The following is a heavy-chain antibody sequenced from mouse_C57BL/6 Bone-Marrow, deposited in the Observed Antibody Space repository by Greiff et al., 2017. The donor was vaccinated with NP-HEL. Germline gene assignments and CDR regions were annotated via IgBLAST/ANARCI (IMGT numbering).Heavy chain of an antibody. V-gene: IGHV5-12*01. CDR3: ARHHYGSPSFAY. CDR2: ISNGGGST. CDR1: GFTFSDYY. D-gene: IGHD1-1*01. Sequence: EVQRVESGGGLVQPGGSLKLSCAASGFTFSDYYMYWVRQTPEKSLEWVAYISNGGGSTYYPDTVKGRFTISRDNAKNTLYLQMSLLKSEDTAMYYCARHHYGSPSFAYWGQGTLVTVSA. J-gene: IGHJ3*01.